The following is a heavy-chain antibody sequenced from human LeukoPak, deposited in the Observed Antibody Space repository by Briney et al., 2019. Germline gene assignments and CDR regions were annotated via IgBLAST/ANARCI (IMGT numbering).Heavy chain of an antibody. CDR1: GGTFSSYA. CDR3: ARAHAYCGGDCYSGFDY. CDR2: IIPIFGTA. D-gene: IGHD2-21*02. Sequence: GASVKVSCKACGGTFSSYAISWVRQAPGQGLEWMGGIIPIFGTANYAQKFQGRVTITADESTSTAYMELSSLRSEDTAVYYCARAHAYCGGDCYSGFDYWGQGTLVTVSS. J-gene: IGHJ4*02. V-gene: IGHV1-69*13.